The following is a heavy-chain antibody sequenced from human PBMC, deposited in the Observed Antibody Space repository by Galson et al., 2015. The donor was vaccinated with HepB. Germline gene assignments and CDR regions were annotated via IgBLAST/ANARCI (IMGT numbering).Heavy chain of an antibody. Sequence: SVKVSCKASGYTFTSYYMHWVRQAPGQGLEWMGIINPSGGSTSYAQKFQGRVTMTRDTSTSTVYMELSSLRSEDTAVYYCARDLWGDSSGWYLAGGNWGQGTLVTVSS. D-gene: IGHD6-13*01. J-gene: IGHJ4*02. CDR1: GYTFTSYY. V-gene: IGHV1-46*03. CDR3: ARDLWGDSSGWYLAGGN. CDR2: INPSGGST.